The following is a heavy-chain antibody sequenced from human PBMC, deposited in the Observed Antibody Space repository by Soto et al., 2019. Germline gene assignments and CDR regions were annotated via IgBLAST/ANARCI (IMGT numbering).Heavy chain of an antibody. CDR1: GGTFSSYA. J-gene: IGHJ4*02. Sequence: QVQLVQSGAEVKTPGSSVRVSCKTSGGTFSSYAFSWVRQAPGQGLEWMGGIIPLFGPTNYAQKFQGRVSITADASTRTAYMELRSLRSEDTALYYCATDLVGAAGPYYFAYWDRGTLVIVSS. V-gene: IGHV1-69*12. D-gene: IGHD1-26*01. CDR3: ATDLVGAAGPYYFAY. CDR2: IIPLFGPT.